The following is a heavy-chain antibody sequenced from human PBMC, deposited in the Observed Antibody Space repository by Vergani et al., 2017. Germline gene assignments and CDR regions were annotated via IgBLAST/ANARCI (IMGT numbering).Heavy chain of an antibody. CDR2: IYSGGST. D-gene: IGHD6-13*01. J-gene: IGHJ5*02. Sequence: EVQLVESGGGLVQPGGSLRLSCAASGFTVSSNYMSWVRQAPGKGLEWVSVIYSGGSTYYADSVKGRFTISRDNSKNTLYLQMNSLRAEDTAVYYCAREVIAGAAGTPFEPWGQGTLVTVSS. CDR3: AREVIAGAAGTPFEP. CDR1: GFTVSSNY. V-gene: IGHV3-66*02.